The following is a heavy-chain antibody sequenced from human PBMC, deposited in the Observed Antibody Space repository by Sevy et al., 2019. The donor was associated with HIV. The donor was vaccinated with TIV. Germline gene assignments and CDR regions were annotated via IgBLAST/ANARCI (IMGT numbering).Heavy chain of an antibody. CDR2: IKHDGSDT. Sequence: GGSLRLSCAASGFTFSNYWMNWVRHAPGKGLEWVANIKHDGSDTYYADSVKGRFTLSRDDIKNSLSLQMNSLRVEDTAVYYRARGGPLVDGTLIPWGMDVWGQGTTVTVSS. CDR1: GFTFSNYW. CDR3: ARGGPLVDGTLIPWGMDV. V-gene: IGHV3-7*01. D-gene: IGHD1-7*01. J-gene: IGHJ6*02.